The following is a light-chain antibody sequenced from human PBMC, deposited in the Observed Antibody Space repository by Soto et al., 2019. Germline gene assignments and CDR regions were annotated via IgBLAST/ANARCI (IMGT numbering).Light chain of an antibody. J-gene: IGKJ2*01. CDR1: QSVSSSY. CDR2: GAS. CDR3: QQYGSSPYT. V-gene: IGKV3-20*01. Sequence: EIVLTQSPGTLSLSPVERATLSCRASQSVSSSYLAWYQQKPVQAPRPLIYGASTSATGIPDRFSGSGSGTDFTLTISRLEPEDFAVYYCQQYGSSPYTFGQGTKLEIK.